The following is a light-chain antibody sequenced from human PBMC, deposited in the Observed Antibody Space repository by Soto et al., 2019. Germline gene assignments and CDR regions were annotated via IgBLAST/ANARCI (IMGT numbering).Light chain of an antibody. Sequence: DIQMTQSPSSLSASVGDRVTITCRASQSISSYLNWYQQKPGKAPKLLIYAASSLQSGVPSRFSGSGSGTDFTLPISNLQPEDSAIYYCQERKTFGQGTKVEIK. J-gene: IGKJ1*01. CDR2: AAS. V-gene: IGKV1-39*01. CDR1: QSISSY. CDR3: QERKT.